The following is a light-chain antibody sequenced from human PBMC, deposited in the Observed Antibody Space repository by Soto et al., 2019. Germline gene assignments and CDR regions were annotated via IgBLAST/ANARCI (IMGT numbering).Light chain of an antibody. V-gene: IGLV1-44*01. J-gene: IGLJ1*01. Sequence: QSVLTQPPSASGTPGQRVTISCSGSSSNIGSNTVSWYQQVPGTAPKLLIYSNNQRPSGVPDRFSGSKSGTSASLATSGLESEDEADYYCAAWDDSLNALVFVTGTKVTVL. CDR1: SSNIGSNT. CDR3: AAWDDSLNALV. CDR2: SNN.